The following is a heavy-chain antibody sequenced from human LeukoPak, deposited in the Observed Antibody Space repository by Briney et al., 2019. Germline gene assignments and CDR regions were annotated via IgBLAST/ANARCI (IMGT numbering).Heavy chain of an antibody. J-gene: IGHJ1*01. V-gene: IGHV1-46*01. CDR2: INPSGGST. Sequence: ASVKVSCKASGYXFTSYYIHWVRQAPGQGLEWMGIINPSGGSTSYAQKFQGRITMTRDTSTSTVYMELSSLRSEDTAVYYCARDFHDSSGPPRNFQHWGQGTLVTVSS. CDR3: ARDFHDSSGPPRNFQH. D-gene: IGHD3-22*01. CDR1: GYXFTSYY.